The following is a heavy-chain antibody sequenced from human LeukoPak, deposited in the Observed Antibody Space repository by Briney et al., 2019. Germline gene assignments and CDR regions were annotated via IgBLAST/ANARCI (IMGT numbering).Heavy chain of an antibody. CDR2: IKSAGSGT. D-gene: IGHD2/OR15-2a*01. CDR1: GYDLSVVW. CDR3: AKDYFGSLEY. J-gene: IGHJ4*02. V-gene: IGHV3-74*03. Sequence: GRSLRLSCEASGYDLSVVWMHWARQAPGKGLVWVAVIKSAGSGTAYADSVKGRFTISRDNAKNTVYLQMNSLRDEDTAVYYCAKDYFGSLEYWGQGTLVTVSS.